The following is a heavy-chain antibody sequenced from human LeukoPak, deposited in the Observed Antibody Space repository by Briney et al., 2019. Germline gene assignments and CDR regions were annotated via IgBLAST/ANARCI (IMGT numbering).Heavy chain of an antibody. V-gene: IGHV3-30*02. J-gene: IGHJ6*03. D-gene: IGHD1-14*01. CDR3: ASGGRINYYYMDV. CDR2: IRYDGGNK. CDR1: GFTFSSCG. Sequence: GGSLRLSCEASGFTFSSCGMHWVRQAPGKGLEWVAFIRYDGGNKYYADSVKGRFTISRDNSKNTLYLQMNSLRTEDTAVYHCASGGRINYYYMDVWGKGTTVTVSS.